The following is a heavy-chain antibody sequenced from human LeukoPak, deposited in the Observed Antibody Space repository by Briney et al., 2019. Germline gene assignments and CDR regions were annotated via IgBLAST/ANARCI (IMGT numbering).Heavy chain of an antibody. D-gene: IGHD6-6*01. J-gene: IGHJ4*02. V-gene: IGHV3-53*01. Sequence: AGGSLRLSCAASGFTVSSNYMSWVRLAPGKGLEWVSVIYSGGSTYYADSVKGRFTISRDNSKNTLYLQMNSLRAEDTAVYYCARDLVGITCRWGQGTLVTVSS. CDR1: GFTVSSNY. CDR3: ARDLVGITCR. CDR2: IYSGGST.